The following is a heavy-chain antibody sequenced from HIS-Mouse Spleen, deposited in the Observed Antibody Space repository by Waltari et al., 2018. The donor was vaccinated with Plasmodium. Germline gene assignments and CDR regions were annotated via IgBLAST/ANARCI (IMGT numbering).Heavy chain of an antibody. CDR1: GYTFTSYG. D-gene: IGHD1-7*01. CDR3: ARVDNWNFDAFDI. J-gene: IGHJ3*02. V-gene: IGHV1-18*01. CDR2: GSDHNSNT. Sequence: QVQLVQSGAEVKKPGASVKVSCKASGYTFTSYGISWVRQATGQGREWMGWGSDHNSNTNYAMKLQGIETITTDTSTSTADMELRSLRSDDTAVYYCARVDNWNFDAFDIWGQGTMVTVSS.